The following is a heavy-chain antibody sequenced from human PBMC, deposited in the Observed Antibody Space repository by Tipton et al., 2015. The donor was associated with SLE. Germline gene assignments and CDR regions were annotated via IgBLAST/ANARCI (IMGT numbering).Heavy chain of an antibody. D-gene: IGHD2-21*01. CDR1: GGSISSSSYY. V-gene: IGHV4-39*07. CDR2: IYYSGST. CDR3: ARDCGGSDAFDI. J-gene: IGHJ3*02. Sequence: TLSLTCAVYGGSISSSSYYWGWIRQPPGKGLEWIGSIYYSGSTYYNPSLKSRVTISVDTSKNQFSLKLSSVTAADTAVYYCARDCGGSDAFDIWGQGTIVTVSS.